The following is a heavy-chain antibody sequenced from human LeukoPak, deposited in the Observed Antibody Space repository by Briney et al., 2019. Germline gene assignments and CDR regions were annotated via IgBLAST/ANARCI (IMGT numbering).Heavy chain of an antibody. Sequence: ASVKVSCKASDYTFTNYGVSWVRQAPGQGLEWMGWINPNSGGTNYAQKFQGRVTMTRDTSISTAYMELSRLRSDDTAVYYCARANYSSSSKLDYWGQGTLVTVSS. J-gene: IGHJ4*02. CDR3: ARANYSSSSKLDY. CDR1: DYTFTNYG. V-gene: IGHV1-2*02. D-gene: IGHD6-6*01. CDR2: INPNSGGT.